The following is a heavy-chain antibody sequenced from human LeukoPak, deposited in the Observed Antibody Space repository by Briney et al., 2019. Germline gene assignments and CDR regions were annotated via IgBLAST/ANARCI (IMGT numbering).Heavy chain of an antibody. CDR1: GFTVSTKY. V-gene: IGHV3-66*01. J-gene: IGHJ4*02. D-gene: IGHD3-22*01. CDR2: IYSGGST. CDR3: ARGPTEDYDSSGYYFSPY. Sequence: GGSLRLSCAASGFTVSTKYMSWVRQAPGKGLEWVSVIYSGGSTEYADSVKGRFTISRDNSKNTLYLQMNSLRAEDTAVYYCARGPTEDYDSSGYYFSPYWGQGTLVTVSS.